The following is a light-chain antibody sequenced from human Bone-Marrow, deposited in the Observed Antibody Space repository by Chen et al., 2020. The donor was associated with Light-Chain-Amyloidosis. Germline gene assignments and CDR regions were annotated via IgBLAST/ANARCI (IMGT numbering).Light chain of an antibody. V-gene: IGLV2-23*01. CDR3: CSYAGSSTPWV. J-gene: IGLJ3*02. CDR1: SSDVGSYNL. Sequence: QSALTQPASVSGSPGQSITISCTGTSSDVGSYNLVSWYQQHPGKAPKLMIYEDIKRPSGVSNRFSGSKSGNTASLTISVLQAEDEADYYCCSYAGSSTPWVFGGGTKLTVL. CDR2: EDI.